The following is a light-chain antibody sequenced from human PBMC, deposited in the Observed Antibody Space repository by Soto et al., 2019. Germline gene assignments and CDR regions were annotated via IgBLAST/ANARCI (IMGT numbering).Light chain of an antibody. Sequence: QSVLTQAPSVSEAPRQRVTISCSGSSSNIGNNGVNWYQQLPGKAPKLLIYYDDLKPSGVSDRFSGSKSGTSASLATSGLQSEDEADYYCAAWDDSVNGVLFGGGTKGTVL. CDR2: YDD. CDR1: SSNIGNNG. V-gene: IGLV1-36*01. CDR3: AAWDDSVNGVL. J-gene: IGLJ2*01.